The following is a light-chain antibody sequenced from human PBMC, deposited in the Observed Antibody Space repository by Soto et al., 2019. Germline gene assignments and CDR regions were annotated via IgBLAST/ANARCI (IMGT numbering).Light chain of an antibody. J-gene: IGKJ5*01. Sequence: EIVMTQSPATLSVSPGERATLSCRASQSVSSNLAWYQQKPGQTPRLLIYGASTRATGIPARFSGSGSGTEFTLTIPSLTSEDFAVYYCQQYDNWPRTLGQGTRLDIK. CDR3: QQYDNWPRT. V-gene: IGKV3-15*01. CDR2: GAS. CDR1: QSVSSN.